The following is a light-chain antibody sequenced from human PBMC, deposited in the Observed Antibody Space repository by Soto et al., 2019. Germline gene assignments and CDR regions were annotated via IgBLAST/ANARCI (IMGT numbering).Light chain of an antibody. J-gene: IGKJ4*01. V-gene: IGKV3-15*01. CDR2: GAS. CDR3: QQYNVRPLT. Sequence: EIAMTQSPATLSVSPGERATLSCRASQTVYSRLAWYQQKPGQAPRLLFYGASTRATGIPDRFSGSGSGTEFTRSISSLQSEDFAVYYCQQYNVRPLTFGGGTKVEIK. CDR1: QTVYSR.